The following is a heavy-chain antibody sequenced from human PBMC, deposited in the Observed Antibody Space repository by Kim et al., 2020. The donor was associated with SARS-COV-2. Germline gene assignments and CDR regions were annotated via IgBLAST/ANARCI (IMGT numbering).Heavy chain of an antibody. CDR1: GFTFSSYS. V-gene: IGHV3-21*01. CDR3: ARVDLEWLNYYYYGMDV. J-gene: IGHJ6*02. Sequence: GGSLRLSCAASGFTFSSYSMNWVRQAPGKGLEWVSSISSSSSYIYYADSVKGRFTISRDNAKNSLYLQMNSLRAEDTAVYYCARVDLEWLNYYYYGMDVWGQGTTVTVSS. D-gene: IGHD3-3*01. CDR2: ISSSSSYI.